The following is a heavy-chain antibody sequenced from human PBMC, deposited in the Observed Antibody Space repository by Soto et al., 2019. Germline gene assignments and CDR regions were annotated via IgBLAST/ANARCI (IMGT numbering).Heavy chain of an antibody. CDR2: IKQDGNER. CDR1: GFTFSDYF. V-gene: IGHV3-7*01. CDR3: AIGHWLGC. J-gene: IGHJ4*02. D-gene: IGHD6-19*01. Sequence: ELQLVDSGGALVQPGESLRLFCAASGFTFSDYFMTWVRQAPGKGLEWVATIKQDGNERYYVDSVKGRFTISRDNAKNSLYLQMNALRAEDTAVYYCAIGHWLGCWGQGTLVTVSS.